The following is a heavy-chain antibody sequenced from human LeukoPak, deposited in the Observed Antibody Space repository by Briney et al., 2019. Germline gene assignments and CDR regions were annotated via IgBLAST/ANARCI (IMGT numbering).Heavy chain of an antibody. Sequence: GSLRLSCAASGFTVSSNYMSWVRQAPGKGLEWVSVIYSGGSTYYADSVKGRFTISRDNSKNTLYLQMNSLRAEDTAVYYCARVSSSSSRRDYWGQGTLVTVSS. CDR1: GFTVSSNY. D-gene: IGHD6-6*01. CDR3: ARVSSSSSRRDY. J-gene: IGHJ4*02. CDR2: IYSGGST. V-gene: IGHV3-66*02.